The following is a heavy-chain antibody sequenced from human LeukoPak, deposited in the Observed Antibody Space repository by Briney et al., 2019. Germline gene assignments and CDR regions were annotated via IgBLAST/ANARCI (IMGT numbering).Heavy chain of an antibody. D-gene: IGHD6-6*01. V-gene: IGHV3-21*01. CDR3: ARDLSEYSSGFDP. J-gene: IGHJ5*02. CDR1: GFTFSSYS. CDR2: ISNDANFT. Sequence: GGSLRLSCAASGFTFSSYSMNWVRQAPGKGLEWVSSISNDANFTYYADSLKGRFTISRDNAKNSLYLQMNSLRAEDTAVYYCARDLSEYSSGFDPWGQGTLVTVSS.